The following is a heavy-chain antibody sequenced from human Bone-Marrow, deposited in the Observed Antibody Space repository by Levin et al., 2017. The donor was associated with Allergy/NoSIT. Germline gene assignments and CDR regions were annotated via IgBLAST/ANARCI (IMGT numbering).Heavy chain of an antibody. J-gene: IGHJ4*02. CDR2: ITNTGGRT. V-gene: IGHV3-23*01. CDR3: AREMARVTYVIRRGTDVYSIDY. CDR1: GFTFNNYA. D-gene: IGHD3-10*01. Sequence: PGGSLRLSCAASGFTFNNYAISWVRQAPGKGLEWVSAITNTGGRTYYADSVRGRVTISRDNSENTVYLQMNSLKFEDTAIYYCAREMARVTYVIRRGTDVYSIDYWGQGTLVAVSS.